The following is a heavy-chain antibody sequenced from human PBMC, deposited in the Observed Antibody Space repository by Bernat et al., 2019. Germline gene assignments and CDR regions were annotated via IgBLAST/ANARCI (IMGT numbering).Heavy chain of an antibody. V-gene: IGHV3-66*04. J-gene: IGHJ2*01. CDR2: IYSGGST. CDR1: GFTVSSNY. D-gene: IGHD5-24*01. CDR3: ARLDGYLPRELWYFDL. Sequence: EVQLVESGGGLVQPGGSLRLSCAASGFTVSSNYMSWVRQAPGKGLEWVSVIYSGGSTYYADSVKGRFTISRENSKNTLYLQMNSLRAEDTAVYYCARLDGYLPRELWYFDLWGRGTLVTVSS.